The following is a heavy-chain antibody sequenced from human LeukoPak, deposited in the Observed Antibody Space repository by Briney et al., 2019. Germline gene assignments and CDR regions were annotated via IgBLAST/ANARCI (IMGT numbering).Heavy chain of an antibody. CDR1: GFTFSSYE. Sequence: GGSLRLSCAASGFTFSSYEMNWVRQAPGKGLEWVSYISSSGSTIYYADSVKGRLTISRDNAKNSLYLQMNSLRAEDTAVYYCARGPIDILTGYHYYYYYGMDVWGKGTTVTVSS. CDR2: ISSSGSTI. V-gene: IGHV3-48*03. CDR3: ARGPIDILTGYHYYYYYGMDV. D-gene: IGHD3-9*01. J-gene: IGHJ6*04.